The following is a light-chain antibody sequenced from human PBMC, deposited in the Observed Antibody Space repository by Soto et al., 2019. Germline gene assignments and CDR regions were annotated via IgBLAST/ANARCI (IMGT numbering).Light chain of an antibody. CDR1: ETTASY. J-gene: IGKJ3*01. CDR2: AAS. V-gene: IGKV1-39*01. CDR3: QQSYNTPFT. Sequence: IQMTQSPSSLSASVGDRVTITCRASETTASYLNWYQQKPGKAPKLLIRAASRLESGVPARFSGSGSGTDFTLTISRLQPEDVATYFCQQSYNTPFTFGPWTKVDV.